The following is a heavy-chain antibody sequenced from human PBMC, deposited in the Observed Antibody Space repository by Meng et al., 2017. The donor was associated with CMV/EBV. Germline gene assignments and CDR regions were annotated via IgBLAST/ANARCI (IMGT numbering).Heavy chain of an antibody. V-gene: IGHV4-61*01. J-gene: IGHJ6*02. CDR3: ARPSRIFGVVPLMDV. D-gene: IGHD3-3*02. Sequence: GSLRLSCTVSGGSFSSGSYYWSWIRQPPGKGLEWIGYIYYSGSTNYNPSLKSRVTISVDTSKNQFALKLSSVTAADTAVYYCARPSRIFGVVPLMDVWGQGTTVTVSS. CDR1: GGSFSSGSYY. CDR2: IYYSGST.